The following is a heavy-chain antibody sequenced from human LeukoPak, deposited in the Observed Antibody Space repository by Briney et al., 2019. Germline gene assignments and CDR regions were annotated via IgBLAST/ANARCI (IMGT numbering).Heavy chain of an antibody. J-gene: IGHJ4*02. CDR2: INAGNGNT. V-gene: IGHV1-3*01. Sequence: ASVKVSCKASGYTFTSYAMHWVRQAPGQRLEWMGWINAGNGNTKYSQKFQGRVTITRDTSASTAYMELSSLRSEDTAVYYCAREGRYCSGGSCYFGLDYWGQGTLVTVSS. CDR3: AREGRYCSGGSCYFGLDY. D-gene: IGHD2-15*01. CDR1: GYTFTSYA.